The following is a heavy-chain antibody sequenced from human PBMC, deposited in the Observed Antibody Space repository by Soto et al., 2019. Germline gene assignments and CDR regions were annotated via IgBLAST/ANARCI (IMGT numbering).Heavy chain of an antibody. V-gene: IGHV4-31*03. Sequence: QVQLQESGPGLVKPSQTLSLTCTVSGGSISSGGYYWSWIRQHPGKGLEWIGYIYYSGSTYYNPSLKCRVTISGDTSKNLLSPQLPSVAAAATALYYCARVCSGDSNHGMDVWGQGTTVTVSS. CDR2: IYYSGST. D-gene: IGHD2-15*01. CDR1: GGSISSGGYY. CDR3: ARVCSGDSNHGMDV. J-gene: IGHJ6*02.